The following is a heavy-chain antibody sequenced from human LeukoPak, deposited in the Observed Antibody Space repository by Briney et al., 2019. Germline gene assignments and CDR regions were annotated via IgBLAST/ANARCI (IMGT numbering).Heavy chain of an antibody. V-gene: IGHV3-33*06. CDR1: GFTFSNFA. CDR3: AKEPQP. D-gene: IGHD2-2*01. Sequence: GRSLRLSCAASGFTFSNFAMHWVRQAPGKGLEWVAIVWYDGTKKYYVDSVDGRFTISRDNSKNTLYLQMNSLRAEGTAVYYCAKEPQPWGQGTMVTVSA. CDR2: VWYDGTKK. J-gene: IGHJ3*01.